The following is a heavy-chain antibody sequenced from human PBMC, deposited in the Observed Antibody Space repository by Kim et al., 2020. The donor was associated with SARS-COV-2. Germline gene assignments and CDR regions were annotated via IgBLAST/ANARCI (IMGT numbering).Heavy chain of an antibody. V-gene: IGHV3-48*04. J-gene: IGHJ4*02. Sequence: YYADTVKGRITSSRDNAKNSLYLQMNRLRAEDTAVYYCAREVVTKGYFDYWGQGTLVTVSS. CDR3: AREVVTKGYFDY. D-gene: IGHD5-12*01.